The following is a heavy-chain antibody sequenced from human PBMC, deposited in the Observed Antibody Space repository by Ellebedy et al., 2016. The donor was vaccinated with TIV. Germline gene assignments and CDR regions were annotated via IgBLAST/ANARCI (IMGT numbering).Heavy chain of an antibody. V-gene: IGHV3-23*01. CDR1: GFTFSSSA. Sequence: GESLKISCAASGFTFSSSAMSWVRQAPGKGLEWVSGFGVSGDKGRFTISRDNSRDTLYLQMNSLRADDTAIYYCAKGRSGTYIHHAFDYWGQGTLVTVSS. CDR3: AKGRSGTYIHHAFDY. CDR2: FGVSGD. J-gene: IGHJ4*02. D-gene: IGHD1-14*01.